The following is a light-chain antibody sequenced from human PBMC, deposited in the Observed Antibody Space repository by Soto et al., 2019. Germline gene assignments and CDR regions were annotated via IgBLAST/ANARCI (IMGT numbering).Light chain of an antibody. J-gene: IGKJ5*01. V-gene: IGKV1-39*01. Sequence: DIQMTQSPSSLSASVGDRVTITCRASESIARHLNWYQQKPGKAPKLLIYAASSLQNGVPSRFRGGGSVTDFALTISNLPPEDFATYYCPQTYSTLSITFGQGTRLEIK. CDR2: AAS. CDR3: PQTYSTLSIT. CDR1: ESIARH.